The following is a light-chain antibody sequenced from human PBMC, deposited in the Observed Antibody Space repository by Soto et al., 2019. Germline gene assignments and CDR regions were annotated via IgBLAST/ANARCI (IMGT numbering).Light chain of an antibody. J-gene: IGLJ7*01. V-gene: IGLV2-23*02. CDR3: WSYGRTSPPTV. CDR1: SSDVGSYNL. CDR2: EVS. Sequence: QSVLTQPASVSGSPGQSITISCTGTSSDVGSYNLVSWYQQHPGKAPKLMISEVSKRPSGISDRFSGSKSGSTASLTISGLPAEDGAGYFCWSYGRTSPPTVFRGGTQLTVL.